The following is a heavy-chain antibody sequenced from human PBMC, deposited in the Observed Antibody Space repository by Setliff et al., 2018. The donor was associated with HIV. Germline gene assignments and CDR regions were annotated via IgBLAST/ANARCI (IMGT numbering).Heavy chain of an antibody. CDR3: ARLGGICSGGSCTVLAYTMDV. D-gene: IGHD2-15*01. V-gene: IGHV5-51*01. Sequence: PGESLKISCKGSGYSFSSYWIGWVRQMPGKGLEWMGIIYPGDSDTRYSPSFQGQVTISADKSTSTAYLQCSSLKASDTAMYYCARLGGICSGGSCTVLAYTMDVWGQGTTVTVSS. CDR2: IYPGDSDT. J-gene: IGHJ6*02. CDR1: GYSFSSYW.